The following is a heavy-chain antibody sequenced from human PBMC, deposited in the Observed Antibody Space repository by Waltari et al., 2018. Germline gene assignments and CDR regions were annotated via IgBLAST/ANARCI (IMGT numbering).Heavy chain of an antibody. CDR1: GGTFSSYT. V-gene: IGHV1-69*02. CDR2: IIPILGIA. J-gene: IGHJ4*02. CDR3: ARSFYYDSSGYLDY. D-gene: IGHD3-22*01. Sequence: QVQLVQSGAEVKKPGSSVKVSCKASGGTFSSYTISWVRPAPGQGLEWMGRIIPILGIANYAQKFQGRVTITADKSTSTAYMELSSLRSEDTAVYYCARSFYYDSSGYLDYWGQGTLVTVSS.